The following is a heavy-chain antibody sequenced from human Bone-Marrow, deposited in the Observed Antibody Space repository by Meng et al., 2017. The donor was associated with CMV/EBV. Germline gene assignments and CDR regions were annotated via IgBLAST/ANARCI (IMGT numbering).Heavy chain of an antibody. CDR3: ARGGYSSGWYLGEVDY. CDR1: GGSVSSGSYY. CDR2: IYYSGST. Sequence: SETLSLTCTVSGGSVSSGSYYWSWIRQPPGKGLEWIGYIYYSGSTNYNPSLKSRVTISVDTSKNQFSLKLRSVTTADTAVYYCARGGYSSGWYLGEVDYWGQGTRVTGSS. V-gene: IGHV4-61*01. D-gene: IGHD6-19*01. J-gene: IGHJ4*02.